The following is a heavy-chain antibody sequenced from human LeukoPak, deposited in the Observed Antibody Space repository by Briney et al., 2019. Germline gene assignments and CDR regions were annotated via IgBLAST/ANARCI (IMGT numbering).Heavy chain of an antibody. Sequence: GGSLRLSCAASGFTFSSYTMNWVRQAPGKGLEWVSYISGSSSIIYYADSVKGRFTISRDNAKNSLYLQMNSLRDEDTAVYYCARRDERYFDWLSFDYWGQGTLVTVSS. CDR3: ARRDERYFDWLSFDY. CDR1: GFTFSSYT. D-gene: IGHD3-9*01. J-gene: IGHJ4*02. CDR2: ISGSSSII. V-gene: IGHV3-48*02.